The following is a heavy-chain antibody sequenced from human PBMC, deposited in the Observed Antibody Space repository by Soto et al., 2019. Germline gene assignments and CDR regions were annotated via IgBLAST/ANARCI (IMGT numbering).Heavy chain of an antibody. J-gene: IGHJ4*02. D-gene: IGHD3-3*01. Sequence: ASVKVSCKTSCYTFTGHQIHCVRQSPGQGLEWVGWINPKNGGTNYAQKFLGRVTMTRDTSIATAYMDLSGLRSDDTAVYYCGKSFIDFWTGYLPLLDYWRQGTLVPVSS. V-gene: IGHV1-2*02. CDR2: INPKNGGT. CDR3: GKSFIDFWTGYLPLLDY. CDR1: CYTFTGHQ.